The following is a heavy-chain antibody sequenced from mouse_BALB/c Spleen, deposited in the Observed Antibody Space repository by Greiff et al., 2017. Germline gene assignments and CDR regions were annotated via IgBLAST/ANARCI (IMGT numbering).Heavy chain of an antibody. V-gene: IGHV1S22*01. Sequence: LQQPGSELVRPGASVKLSCKASGYTFTSYWMHWVKQRPGQGLEWIGNIYPGSGSTNYDEKFKSKATLTVDTSSSTAYMQLSSLTSEDSAVYYCTRSYYRYDVYFDVWGAGTTVTVSS. CDR2: IYPGSGST. J-gene: IGHJ1*01. CDR1: GYTFTSYW. D-gene: IGHD2-14*01. CDR3: TRSYYRYDVYFDV.